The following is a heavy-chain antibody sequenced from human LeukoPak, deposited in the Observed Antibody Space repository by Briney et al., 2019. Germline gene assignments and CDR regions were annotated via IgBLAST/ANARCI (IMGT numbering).Heavy chain of an antibody. D-gene: IGHD6-19*01. J-gene: IGHJ4*02. CDR3: AKNQGQWLVPVDY. Sequence: PGGSLRLSCAASGFTFSNYAMSWVRQAPGKGLEWVSSMSGSGSSTYYADSVKGRFTISRDNSKNTLYLQMNNLRAEDTALYYCAKNQGQWLVPVDYWGQGTLVTVSS. CDR1: GFTFSNYA. CDR2: MSGSGSST. V-gene: IGHV3-23*01.